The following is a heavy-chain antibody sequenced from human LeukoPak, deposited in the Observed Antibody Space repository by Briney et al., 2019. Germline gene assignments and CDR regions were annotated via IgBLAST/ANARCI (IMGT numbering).Heavy chain of an antibody. CDR1: GFTFSRYS. CDR2: ISSSSGTI. CDR3: AASPDYDDYY. V-gene: IGHV3-48*01. D-gene: IGHD4-17*01. Sequence: GGSLRLSCAASGFTFSRYSMNWVRQAPGKGLEWVSYISSSSGTIYYADSVKGRFTISRDNAKNSLYLLMNSLRAEDTAVYYCAASPDYDDYYWGQGTLVTVSS. J-gene: IGHJ4*02.